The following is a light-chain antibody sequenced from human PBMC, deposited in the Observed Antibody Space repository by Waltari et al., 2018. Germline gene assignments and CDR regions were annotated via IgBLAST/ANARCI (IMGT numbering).Light chain of an antibody. CDR3: QQRSNWPPEVT. CDR2: DAS. Sequence: DIVLTQSPATLSLSPVERATLSCRASQSVSSYLAWYQQIPGQAPRLLIFDASKRATGIPARFSGSGSGTDFTLTISYLEPEDSAVYYCQQRSNWPPEVTFGQGTRLEIK. J-gene: IGKJ5*01. V-gene: IGKV3-11*01. CDR1: QSVSSY.